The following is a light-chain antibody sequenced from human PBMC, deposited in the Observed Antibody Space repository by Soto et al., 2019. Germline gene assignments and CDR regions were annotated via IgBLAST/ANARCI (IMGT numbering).Light chain of an antibody. CDR2: STS. J-gene: IGKJ1*01. Sequence: DIQMTQSPSSLSASVGQRVTISCRASQSIYSDLNWYQQTPGKTPKLLIYSTSILQSGVPARFRGGGSGTDFVLTINNLQPEDFATYYCQQSYSPPWTFGQGTKVEIK. CDR3: QQSYSPPWT. V-gene: IGKV1-39*01. CDR1: QSIYSD.